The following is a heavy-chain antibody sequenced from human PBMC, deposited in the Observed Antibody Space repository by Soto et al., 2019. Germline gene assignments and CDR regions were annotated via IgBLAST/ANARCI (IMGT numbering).Heavy chain of an antibody. CDR2: ITRSSSPI. J-gene: IGHJ4*02. CDR3: ARLYTSGWYFEH. V-gene: IGHV3-48*02. Sequence: PGGYLRLSCAASGFTFSSYSMNWVRQAPGKGLEWVSYITRSSSPIYYADSVKGRFTISRDNGKNSLYLQMNSLRDEDTAVYYCARLYTSGWYFEHWGKGTLVTVSS. D-gene: IGHD6-19*01. CDR1: GFTFSSYS.